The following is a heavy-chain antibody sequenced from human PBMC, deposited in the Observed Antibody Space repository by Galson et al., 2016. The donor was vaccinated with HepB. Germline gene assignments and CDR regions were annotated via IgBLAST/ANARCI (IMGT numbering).Heavy chain of an antibody. D-gene: IGHD1/OR15-1a*01. J-gene: IGHJ4*02. CDR2: VWQNGRT. Sequence: TLSLTCAVSGASISDNYWWSWVRQSPGKGLEWVGLVWQNGRTNYNPSLRSRLTISIDRSMNQFSLELNSVTAADTAVYYCARYAGVGTTPGRFGFWGQGTLVTVSS. CDR3: ARYAGVGTTPGRFGF. CDR1: GASISDNYW. V-gene: IGHV4-4*02.